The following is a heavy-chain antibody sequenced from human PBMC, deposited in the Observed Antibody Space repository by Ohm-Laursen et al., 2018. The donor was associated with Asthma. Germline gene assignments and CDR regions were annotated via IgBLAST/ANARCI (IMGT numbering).Heavy chain of an antibody. Sequence: GSLRLSCSASGFTFSSYWMSWVRQAPGKGLEWVANIKQDGSEKYYVDSVKGRFTISRDNAKNSLYLQMNSLRAEDTAVYYCARDIGQRYNWNDEDGMDVWGQGTTVTVSS. J-gene: IGHJ6*02. V-gene: IGHV3-7*01. CDR1: GFTFSSYW. CDR2: IKQDGSEK. CDR3: ARDIGQRYNWNDEDGMDV. D-gene: IGHD1-1*01.